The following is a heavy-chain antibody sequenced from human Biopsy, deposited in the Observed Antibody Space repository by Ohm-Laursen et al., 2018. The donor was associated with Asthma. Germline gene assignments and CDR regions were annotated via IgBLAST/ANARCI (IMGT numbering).Heavy chain of an antibody. CDR2: ISKDASTQ. J-gene: IGHJ3*02. V-gene: IGHV3-30*01. D-gene: IGHD1-1*01. CDR1: GFSFSNFA. CDR3: VRDGTDDAFDI. Sequence: SLRLSCSPSGFSFSNFAIHWVRQAPGKRLEWVGVISKDASTQDYADSVKGRFTMTRDNSKNTLDLQMNSQREEDTAVYYCVRDGTDDAFDIWGQGTVVSVPS.